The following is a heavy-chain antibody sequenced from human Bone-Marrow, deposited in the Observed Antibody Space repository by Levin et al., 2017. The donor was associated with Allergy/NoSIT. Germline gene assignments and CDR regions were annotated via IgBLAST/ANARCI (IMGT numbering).Heavy chain of an antibody. CDR1: GHSFTGHY. V-gene: IGHV1-2*02. Sequence: ASVKVPCKASGHSFTGHYIHWMRQAPGQRLEWMGRIDPNTGATDYAQRFRDRVTMTRDTSVRIVYMELSSLRSDDTALFYCAVSVEAPPIPTFDYWGPGTLLTVSA. J-gene: IGHJ4*02. D-gene: IGHD5-24*01. CDR2: IDPNTGAT. CDR3: AVSVEAPPIPTFDY.